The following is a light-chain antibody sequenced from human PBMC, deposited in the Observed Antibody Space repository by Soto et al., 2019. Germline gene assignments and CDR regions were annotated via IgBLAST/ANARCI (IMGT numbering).Light chain of an antibody. Sequence: DIVMTQSPLSLPVTSGEPASISCRSSQSLLHSNGYNYLDWYLQKPGQSPQVLIYLGSNRASGVPDRFSGSGSGTDFTLKISRVEAEDVGVYYCMQALQTPPWTFGQGTKVEIK. CDR2: LGS. CDR1: QSLLHSNGYNY. V-gene: IGKV2-28*01. J-gene: IGKJ1*01. CDR3: MQALQTPPWT.